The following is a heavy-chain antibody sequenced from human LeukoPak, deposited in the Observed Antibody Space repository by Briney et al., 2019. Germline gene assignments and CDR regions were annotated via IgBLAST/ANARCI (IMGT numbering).Heavy chain of an antibody. Sequence: PGGSLRLSCAASGFTFNDYYMSWIRQAPGKGLEWLSYINIGGTKTHYADSVKGRFTISRDNAKKSLYLEMNNLRAEDTAVYYCATDGGGFDTWGQGVLVSVSS. CDR1: GFTFNDYY. V-gene: IGHV3-11*01. J-gene: IGHJ5*02. CDR3: ATDGGGFDT. D-gene: IGHD3-10*01. CDR2: INIGGTKT.